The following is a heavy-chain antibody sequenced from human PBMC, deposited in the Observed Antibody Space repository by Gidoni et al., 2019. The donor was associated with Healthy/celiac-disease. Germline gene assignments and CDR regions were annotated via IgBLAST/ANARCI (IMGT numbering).Heavy chain of an antibody. V-gene: IGHV1-69*01. CDR2: IIPIFGTA. Sequence: QVQLVQSGAEVTKPGSSVKVSCKASGGTFSSYAISGVRQAPGKGLEWMGGIIPIFGTANDAQKFQGRVTITADESTSTAYMELSSLRSEDTAVYYCVLAAAVGSYYYYGMDVWGQGTTVTVSS. J-gene: IGHJ6*02. CDR1: GGTFSSYA. CDR3: VLAAAVGSYYYYGMDV. D-gene: IGHD6-13*01.